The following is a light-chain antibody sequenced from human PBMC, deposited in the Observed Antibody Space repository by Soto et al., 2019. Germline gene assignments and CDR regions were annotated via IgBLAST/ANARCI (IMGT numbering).Light chain of an antibody. Sequence: QSVLTQPASVSGSPGQSITISCTGSSSDVGSYNYVSWYQQHPGKAPKLIIYEVTYRPSGVSNRFSGSKSGNTASLTISGLQAEDEADYHCSSYTTYSTGVFGGGTKVTVL. V-gene: IGLV2-14*01. CDR3: SSYTTYSTGV. J-gene: IGLJ3*02. CDR2: EVT. CDR1: SSDVGSYNY.